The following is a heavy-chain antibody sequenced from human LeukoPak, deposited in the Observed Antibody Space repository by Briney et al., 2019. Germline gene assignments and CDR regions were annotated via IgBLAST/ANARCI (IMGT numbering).Heavy chain of an antibody. CDR1: GVTVRSNY. V-gene: IGHV3-53*01. CDR3: ARGEWEEYLFDY. D-gene: IGHD1-26*01. J-gene: IGHJ4*02. CDR2: IYSGGST. Sequence: PGGSRRLSCAASGVTVRSNYMSWVRQAPGKGLEWVSVIYSGGSTYYADSVKGRFTISRDNSKNTLYLQMNSLRAEDTAVYYCARGEWEEYLFDYWGQGTLVTVSS.